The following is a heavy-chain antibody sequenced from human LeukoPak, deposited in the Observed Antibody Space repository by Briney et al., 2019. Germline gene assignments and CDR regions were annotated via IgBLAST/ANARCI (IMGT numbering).Heavy chain of an antibody. CDR1: GFTFDGYA. CDR2: INWNNGSI. Sequence: GRSLRLSCAASGFTFDGYAMHWVRQVPGKGLEWVSGINWNNGSIAYADSVKGRFTISRDNSKNTLYLQMNSLRAEDTAVYYCARDTFGVVIIEGYYFDYWGQGTLVTVSS. D-gene: IGHD3-3*01. J-gene: IGHJ4*02. CDR3: ARDTFGVVIIEGYYFDY. V-gene: IGHV3-9*01.